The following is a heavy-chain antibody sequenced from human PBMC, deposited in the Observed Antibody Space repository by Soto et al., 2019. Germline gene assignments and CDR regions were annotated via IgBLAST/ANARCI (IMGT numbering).Heavy chain of an antibody. CDR1: GYTFTSYG. J-gene: IGHJ5*02. CDR3: ARVDIVVVPAAP. V-gene: IGHV1-18*01. Sequence: ASVKVSCKASGYTFTSYGISWVRQAPGQGLEWMGWISAYNGNTNYAQKLQCRVTMTTDTSTSTAYMELRSLRSDDTAVYYCARVDIVVVPAAPWGQGTLVTVSS. D-gene: IGHD2-2*01. CDR2: ISAYNGNT.